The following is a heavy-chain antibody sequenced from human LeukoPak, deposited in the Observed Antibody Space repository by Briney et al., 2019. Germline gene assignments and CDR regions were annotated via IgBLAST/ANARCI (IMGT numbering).Heavy chain of an antibody. D-gene: IGHD3-22*01. CDR2: INPNSGGT. Sequence: EASVKVSCKASGYTFTGYYMYWVRQAPGQGLEWMGWINPNSGGTNYAQKFQGRVTMTRDTSISTAYMELSRLRSDDTAVYYCARVFYDSVYWGQGTLVTVSS. V-gene: IGHV1-2*02. J-gene: IGHJ4*02. CDR3: ARVFYDSVY. CDR1: GYTFTGYY.